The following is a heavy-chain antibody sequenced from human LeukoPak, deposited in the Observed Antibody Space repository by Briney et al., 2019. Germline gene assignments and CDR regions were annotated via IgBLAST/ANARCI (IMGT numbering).Heavy chain of an antibody. CDR2: ISAYNGNT. Sequence: ASVKVSCKASGYTFTSYGISWVRQAPGQGLEWMGWISAYNGNTNYAQKLQGRVTMTTDTSTSTAYMELRSLRSDDTAVYYCARVTWPNYYDFWSGYSRPNPFDIWGQGTMVTVSS. CDR1: GYTFTSYG. V-gene: IGHV1-18*01. J-gene: IGHJ3*02. CDR3: ARVTWPNYYDFWSGYSRPNPFDI. D-gene: IGHD3-3*01.